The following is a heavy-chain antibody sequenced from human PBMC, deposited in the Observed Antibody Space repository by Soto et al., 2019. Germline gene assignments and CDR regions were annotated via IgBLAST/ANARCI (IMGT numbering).Heavy chain of an antibody. CDR1: GFTFSNAW. V-gene: IGHV3-15*01. CDR2: IKSKTDGGTT. Sequence: GGSLRLSCAASGFTFSNAWMSWVRQAPGKGLEWVGHIKSKTDGGTTDYAAPVKGRFTISRDDSKNTLYLQMNSLKTEDTAVHYCTTDQEATIDYWGQGTLVTVSS. CDR3: TTDQEATIDY. D-gene: IGHD5-12*01. J-gene: IGHJ4*02.